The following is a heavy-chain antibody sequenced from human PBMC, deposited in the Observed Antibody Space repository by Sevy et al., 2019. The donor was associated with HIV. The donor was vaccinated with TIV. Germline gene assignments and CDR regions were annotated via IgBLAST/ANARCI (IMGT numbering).Heavy chain of an antibody. CDR3: AREGYYYRSGTYRPPNYYGMDV. CDR1: GYTFSSYG. J-gene: IGHJ6*02. CDR2: ISDYNGYT. Sequence: GSAKVSCKASGYTFSSYGISWVRQAPGQGLEWMGWISDYNGYTNYAHKFQGRVTMSTETSTRTAYMELRSLRSDDTAVYFCAREGYYYRSGTYRPPNYYGMDVWGQGTAVTVSS. V-gene: IGHV1-18*01. D-gene: IGHD3-10*01.